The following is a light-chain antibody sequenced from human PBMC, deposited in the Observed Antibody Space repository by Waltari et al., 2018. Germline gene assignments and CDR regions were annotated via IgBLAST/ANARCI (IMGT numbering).Light chain of an antibody. J-gene: IGKJ3*01. Sequence: DVVMTQSPDSLAVSLGERATINCKSSQTILFNSNNKNYLTWYQQKPGQPPKLLIYWASTRRSWVPDRFRGSGSGTDFTLTISSLQAEDVAVYYCQQYYSTPFTFGPGTKVDIK. V-gene: IGKV4-1*01. CDR1: QTILFNSNNKNY. CDR2: WAS. CDR3: QQYYSTPFT.